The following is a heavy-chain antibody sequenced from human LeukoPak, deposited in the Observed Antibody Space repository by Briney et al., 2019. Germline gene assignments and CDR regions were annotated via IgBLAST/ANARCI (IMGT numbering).Heavy chain of an antibody. CDR1: GGSISSYY. D-gene: IGHD3-3*01. V-gene: IGHV4-59*01. J-gene: IGHJ6*02. CDR2: IYYSGST. Sequence: SETLSLTCTVSGGSISSYYWSWIRQPPGKGLEWIGYIYYSGSTNYNPSLKSRVTISVDTSKNQFSLKLSSVTAADTAVYYCARARYYDFWSGYGPYGMDVWGQGTTVTVSS. CDR3: ARARYYDFWSGYGPYGMDV.